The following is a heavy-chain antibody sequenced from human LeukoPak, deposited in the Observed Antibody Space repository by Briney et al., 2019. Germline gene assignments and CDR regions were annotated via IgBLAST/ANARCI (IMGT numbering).Heavy chain of an antibody. CDR2: LKQDGSEK. V-gene: IGHV3-7*01. J-gene: IGHJ4*02. D-gene: IGHD6-13*01. CDR3: AKDLQHLVRTLSFDY. CDR1: GFTFSSYW. Sequence: GGSLRLSCAASGFTFSSYWMSWVRQAPAQGLEWVANLKQDGSEKYYVDSVKGRFTISRDNAKNSLYLQMNSLRPEDTALYYCAKDLQHLVRTLSFDYWGQGTLVTVSS.